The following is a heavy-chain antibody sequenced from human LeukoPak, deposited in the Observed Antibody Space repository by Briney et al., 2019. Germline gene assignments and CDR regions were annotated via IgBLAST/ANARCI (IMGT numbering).Heavy chain of an antibody. D-gene: IGHD3-3*01. V-gene: IGHV3-33*01. CDR2: IWYDGSNK. CDR1: GFTFSSYG. Sequence: GGSLRLSCAASGFTFSSYGMHWVRQAPGKGLEWVAVIWYDGSNKYYADSVKGRFTISRDNSKNTLYLQMNSLRAEDTAVYYCARDPTSHYDFWSGYPNYYYYYGMDVWGHGTTVTVPS. CDR3: ARDPTSHYDFWSGYPNYYYYYGMDV. J-gene: IGHJ6*02.